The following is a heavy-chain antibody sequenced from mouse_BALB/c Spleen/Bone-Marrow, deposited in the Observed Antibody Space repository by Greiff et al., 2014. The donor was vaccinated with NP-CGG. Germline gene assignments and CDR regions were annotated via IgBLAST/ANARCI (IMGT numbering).Heavy chain of an antibody. V-gene: IGHV5-4*02. J-gene: IGHJ4*01. Sequence: EVQLVESGGGLVKPGGSLKLSCAASGFTFSDYCMYWVRQTPEKRLEWVATISDGGSYTYYPDSVKGRFTISRDNAKNNLYLQMSSLKSEDTAMYYCARDYDYAMDYWGQGTSVTVSS. CDR1: GFTFSDYC. CDR3: ARDYDYAMDY. D-gene: IGHD2-12*01. CDR2: ISDGGSYT.